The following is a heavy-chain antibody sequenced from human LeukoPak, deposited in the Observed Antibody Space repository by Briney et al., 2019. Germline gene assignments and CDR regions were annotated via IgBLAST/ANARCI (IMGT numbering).Heavy chain of an antibody. D-gene: IGHD6-13*01. V-gene: IGHV4-59*08. CDR1: GGSISSYY. Sequence: SETLSLTCTVSGGSISSYYWSWLRQPPGKGLEWIGYIYYSGSTNYNPSLKSRVTISVDTSKNQFSLKLSSVTAADTAVYYCARGYSSSWSFDYWGQGTLVTVSS. CDR2: IYYSGST. J-gene: IGHJ4*02. CDR3: ARGYSSSWSFDY.